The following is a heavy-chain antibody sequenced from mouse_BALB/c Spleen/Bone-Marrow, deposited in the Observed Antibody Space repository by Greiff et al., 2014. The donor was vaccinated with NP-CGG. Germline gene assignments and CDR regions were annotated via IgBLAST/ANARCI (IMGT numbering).Heavy chain of an antibody. CDR2: ISPSNGRS. J-gene: IGHJ4*01. CDR1: GYSFTSYW. D-gene: IGHD2-12*01. Sequence: QVQLQQPRAELVKPGASVKLSCKASGYSFTSYWMHWVKQRPGQGLEWIGEISPSNGRSNYNEKFKSKATLTVDKSSGTAYMQLSGLTSEDSAVYYCTRSELRRGGYALDYWGLGTSVTVSS. CDR3: TRSELRRGGYALDY. V-gene: IGHV1S81*02.